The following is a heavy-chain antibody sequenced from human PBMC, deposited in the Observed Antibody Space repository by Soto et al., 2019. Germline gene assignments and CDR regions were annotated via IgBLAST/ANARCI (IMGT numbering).Heavy chain of an antibody. D-gene: IGHD3-9*01. CDR3: ARTREYYDILTGYYTLPYFDY. J-gene: IGHJ4*02. V-gene: IGHV1-3*01. Sequence: ASVKVSCKASGYTFTSYAMHWVRQAPGQRLEWMGWINAGNGNTKYSQKFQGRVTITRDTSASTAYMGLSSLRSEDTAVYYCARTREYYDILTGYYTLPYFDYWGQGTPVTVSS. CDR1: GYTFTSYA. CDR2: INAGNGNT.